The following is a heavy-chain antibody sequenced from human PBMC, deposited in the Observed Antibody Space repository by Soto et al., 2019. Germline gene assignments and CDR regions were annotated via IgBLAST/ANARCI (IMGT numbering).Heavy chain of an antibody. CDR1: GFTFSSYW. CDR2: IKQDGSEK. J-gene: IGHJ2*01. V-gene: IGHV3-7*03. D-gene: IGHD6-19*01. CDR3: ARAKRRSSGWYPLWYLDL. Sequence: EVQLVESGGGLVQPGGSLRLSCAASGFTFSSYWMSWVRQAPGKGLEWVANIKQDGSEKYYVDSVKGRFTISRDNAKNSLYLQMNSLRAEDTAVYYCARAKRRSSGWYPLWYLDLWGRGTLVTVSS.